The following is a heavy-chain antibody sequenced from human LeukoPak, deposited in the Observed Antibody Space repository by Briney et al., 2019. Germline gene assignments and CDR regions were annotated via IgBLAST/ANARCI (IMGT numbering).Heavy chain of an antibody. D-gene: IGHD3-22*01. CDR1: GFTFSSYW. V-gene: IGHV3-7*01. J-gene: IGHJ6*02. CDR2: IKQDGSEK. CDR3: ARDGYYYDSSGYPLYYYYYYGMDV. Sequence: GGSLRLSCAASGFTFSSYWMSWVRQAPGKGLEWVANIKQDGSEKYYVDSVKGRFTISRDNAKNSLYLQMNSLRAEDTALYYCARDGYYYDSSGYPLYYYYYYGMDVWGQGTTVTVSS.